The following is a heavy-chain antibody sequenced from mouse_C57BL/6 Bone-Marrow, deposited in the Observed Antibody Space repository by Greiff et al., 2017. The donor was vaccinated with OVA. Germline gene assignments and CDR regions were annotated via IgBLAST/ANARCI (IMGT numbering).Heavy chain of an antibody. Sequence: QVQLKESGAELVKPGASVKMSCKASGYTFTSYWMDWVKQRPGQGLEWIGNIYPSDSETHYNQKFKDKATLTVDKSSSTAYMQLSSLTSEDSAVYYCARYVSAWFAYWGQGTLVTVSA. CDR1: GYTFTSYW. CDR2: IYPSDSET. V-gene: IGHV1-61*01. J-gene: IGHJ3*01. D-gene: IGHD6-2*01. CDR3: ARYVSAWFAY.